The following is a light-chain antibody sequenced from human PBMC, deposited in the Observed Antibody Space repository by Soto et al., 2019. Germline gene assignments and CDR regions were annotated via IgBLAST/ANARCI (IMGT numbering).Light chain of an antibody. CDR1: QGISSW. CDR2: GAS. CDR3: QQRNSYPRT. J-gene: IGKJ2*01. V-gene: IGKV1-12*01. Sequence: DIQMTQSPSSVSASVGDRVTITCRASQGISSWLAWYQQKPGQAPKRLIYGASSLQSGVPSRFSGSGSETEFTLTITSLQPEDSATYYCQQRNSYPRTFGQGTKVDIK.